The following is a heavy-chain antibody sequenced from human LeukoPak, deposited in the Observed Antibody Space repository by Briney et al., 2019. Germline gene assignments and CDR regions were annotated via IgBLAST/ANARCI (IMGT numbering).Heavy chain of an antibody. D-gene: IGHD2-2*01. CDR3: TKERYCASTTCPGAFDL. J-gene: IGHJ3*01. V-gene: IGHV3-15*01. CDR1: GITLTYDW. CDR2: IKSKTDGETT. Sequence: GGCLRLSCAASGITLTYDWMSWVRQAPGKGLEWVGRIKSKTDGETTDYAAPAKGRFTVSRDDSKKMVPLQMNSLKTEDTAVYYCTKERYCASTTCPGAFDLWGQGTMVTVSS.